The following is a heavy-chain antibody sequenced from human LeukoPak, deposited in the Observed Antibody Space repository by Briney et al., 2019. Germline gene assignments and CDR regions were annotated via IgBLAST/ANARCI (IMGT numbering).Heavy chain of an antibody. V-gene: IGHV3-30-3*01. CDR2: ISYDGSNK. CDR3: ARDYLNYYGSGSYSTLDY. CDR1: GFTFSSYA. J-gene: IGHJ4*02. D-gene: IGHD3-10*01. Sequence: GGSLKLSCAASGFTFSSYAMHWVRQAPGKGLEWVAVISYDGSNKYYADSVKGRFTISRDNSKNTLYLQMNSLRAEDTAVYYCARDYLNYYGSGSYSTLDYWGQGTLVTVSS.